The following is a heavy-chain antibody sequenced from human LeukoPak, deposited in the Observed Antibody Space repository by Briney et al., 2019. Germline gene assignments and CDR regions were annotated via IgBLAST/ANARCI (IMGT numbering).Heavy chain of an antibody. J-gene: IGHJ3*02. V-gene: IGHV3-53*01. D-gene: IGHD2-2*01. CDR3: ARDSPHYANAFDI. CDR2: IYSGGST. Sequence: PGGSLRLSCAASGFTVSSNYMSLVRQAPGKGLEWVSVIYSGGSTYYADSVKGRFTISRDNSKNTLYLQMNSLRAEDTAVYYCARDSPHYANAFDIWGQGTMVTVSS. CDR1: GFTVSSNY.